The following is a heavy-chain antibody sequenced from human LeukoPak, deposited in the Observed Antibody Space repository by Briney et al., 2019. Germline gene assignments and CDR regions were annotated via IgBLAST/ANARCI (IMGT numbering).Heavy chain of an antibody. CDR1: GGTFSSYA. CDR2: IIPIFGTA. J-gene: IGHJ3*02. CDR3: ARDLADDAFDI. Sequence: ASVKVPCKASGGTFSSYAISWVRQAPGQGLEWMGGIIPIFGTANYAQKFQGRVTITADKSTSTAYMELSSLRSEDTAVYYCARDLADDAFDIWGQGTMVTVSS. V-gene: IGHV1-69*06.